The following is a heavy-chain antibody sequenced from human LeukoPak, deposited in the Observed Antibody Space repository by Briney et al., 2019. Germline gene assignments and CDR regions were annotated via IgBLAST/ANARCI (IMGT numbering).Heavy chain of an antibody. V-gene: IGHV1-46*01. CDR3: ARVRDGYNDAYDI. CDR1: GFTFTSYG. Sequence: PGGSLRLSCAASGFTFTSYGISWVRQAPGQRLEWMGIIKPSGDNTNNAQKFQGRVTMTSDTSTSTVYMELSSLKSEDTAVYYCARVRDGYNDAYDIWGQGTMVTVTS. D-gene: IGHD5-24*01. CDR2: IKPSGDNT. J-gene: IGHJ3*02.